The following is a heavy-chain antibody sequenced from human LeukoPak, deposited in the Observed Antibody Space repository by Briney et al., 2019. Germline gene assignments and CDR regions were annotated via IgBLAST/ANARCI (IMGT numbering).Heavy chain of an antibody. CDR3: ARGRVGAMYYFDY. J-gene: IGHJ4*02. CDR2: ISSSSSTI. CDR1: GFTFSSYS. D-gene: IGHD1-26*01. Sequence: PGGSLRLSCAASGFTFSSYSMNWVRQAPGKGLEWVSYISSSSSTIYYADSVKGRFTISRDNAKNSLYLQMNSLRAEDTAVYHCARGRVGAMYYFDYWGQGTLVTVSS. V-gene: IGHV3-48*01.